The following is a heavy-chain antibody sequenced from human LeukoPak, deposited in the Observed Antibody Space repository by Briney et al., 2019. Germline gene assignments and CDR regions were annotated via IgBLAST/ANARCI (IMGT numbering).Heavy chain of an antibody. CDR1: GFTFSNYG. V-gene: IGHV3-30*18. D-gene: IGHD2-2*02. Sequence: PGRSLRLSCAASGFTFSNYGMHWVRQAPGKGLEWVAVISYDGSNKYYADSVKGRLTISRDNSKNTLYLQMNSLRAEDTAVYYCAKDIRTSCYRLGCYYYGMDVWGQGTTVTVSS. CDR2: ISYDGSNK. CDR3: AKDIRTSCYRLGCYYYGMDV. J-gene: IGHJ6*02.